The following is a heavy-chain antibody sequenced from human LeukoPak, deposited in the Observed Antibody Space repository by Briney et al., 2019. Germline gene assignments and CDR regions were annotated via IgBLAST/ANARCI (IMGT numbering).Heavy chain of an antibody. CDR3: AKDLGVAAAPNWFDP. V-gene: IGHV3-23*01. J-gene: IGHJ5*02. D-gene: IGHD6-13*01. Sequence: PGGSLRLSCAASGFTFSSYAMSWVRQAPGKGLEWVSAISGSGGSTYYADSVKGRFTISRENSKNTLYLQMNSLSAEDTAVYYCAKDLGVAAAPNWFDPWGQGTLVTVSS. CDR1: GFTFSSYA. CDR2: ISGSGGST.